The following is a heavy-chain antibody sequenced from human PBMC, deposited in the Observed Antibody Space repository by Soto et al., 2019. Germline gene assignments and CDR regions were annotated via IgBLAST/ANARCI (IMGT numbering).Heavy chain of an antibody. CDR2: ISSSGSTI. D-gene: IGHD2-21*02. Sequence: QVQLVESGGGLVKPGGPLRLSCAASGCTFSDYYMSWIRQAQGKGLEWVSYISSSGSTIYYADSVKGRFTISRDNAKNSLYLQMNSLRAEDTAVYYCVEGGGDCYSDYYYGMDVWGQGTTVTVSS. CDR3: VEGGGDCYSDYYYGMDV. CDR1: GCTFSDYY. J-gene: IGHJ6*02. V-gene: IGHV3-11*01.